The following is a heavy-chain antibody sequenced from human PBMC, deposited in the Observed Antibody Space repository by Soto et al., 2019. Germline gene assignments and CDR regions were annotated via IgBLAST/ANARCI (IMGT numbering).Heavy chain of an antibody. J-gene: IGHJ6*02. Sequence: EVQLVESGGGLVQPGGSLRLSCSASGFTFSSYDMHWVRQGPGKGLEWVSAIGTAGDTNYAGSVEGRFTISRENAQNSFFLQMNSLRVGDTAVYYCARTDRDFYGLDVWGQGTTVIVSS. CDR2: IGTAGDT. CDR1: GFTFSSYD. CDR3: ARTDRDFYGLDV. V-gene: IGHV3-13*04.